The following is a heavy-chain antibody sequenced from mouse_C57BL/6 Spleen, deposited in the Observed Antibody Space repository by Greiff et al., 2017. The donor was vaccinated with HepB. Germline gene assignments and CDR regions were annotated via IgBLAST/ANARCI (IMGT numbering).Heavy chain of an antibody. D-gene: IGHD4-1*01. J-gene: IGHJ4*01. CDR2: ISSGSSTI. V-gene: IGHV5-17*01. CDR3: ARPGTGYYAMDY. Sequence: VKLQESGGRLVKPGGSLKLSCAASGFTFSDYGMHWVRQAPEKGLEWVAYISSGSSTIYYADTVKGRFTISRDNAKNTLFLQMTSLRSEDTAMYYCARPGTGYYAMDYWGQGTSVTVSS. CDR1: GFTFSDYG.